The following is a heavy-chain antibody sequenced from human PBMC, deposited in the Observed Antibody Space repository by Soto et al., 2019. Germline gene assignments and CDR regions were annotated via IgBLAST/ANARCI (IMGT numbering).Heavy chain of an antibody. V-gene: IGHV3-21*01. CDR2: ISSSSLYI. D-gene: IGHD3-3*01. J-gene: IGHJ6*02. CDR3: ARANYDFWSGYSNYFGMDV. CDR1: GFTFSNYT. Sequence: EVQLVESGGGLVKPGGSLRVSCAASGFTFSNYTMNWVRQAPGKGLEWVSAISSSSLYIYYADSVKGRFTVSRDNAKNSLYRQMNGLGAEDTAVYYCARANYDFWSGYSNYFGMDVWGQGTTVTVSS.